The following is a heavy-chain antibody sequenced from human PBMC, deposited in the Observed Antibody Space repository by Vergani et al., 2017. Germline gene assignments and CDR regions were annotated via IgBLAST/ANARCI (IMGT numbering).Heavy chain of an antibody. CDR2: INPSGGST. V-gene: IGHV1-46*01. CDR1: GYTFTSYY. CDR3: ARDSRYCSSNNCYVGRDWFDP. D-gene: IGHD2-2*01. J-gene: IGHJ5*02. Sequence: QVQLVQSGAEVKKPGASVKVSCKASGYTFTSYYMHWVRQAPGQGLEWMGIINPSGGSTSYAQKFQGRVTMTRDTSTSTVYMELSSLRSEDTAVYYCARDSRYCSSNNCYVGRDWFDPWGQGTLVTVSS.